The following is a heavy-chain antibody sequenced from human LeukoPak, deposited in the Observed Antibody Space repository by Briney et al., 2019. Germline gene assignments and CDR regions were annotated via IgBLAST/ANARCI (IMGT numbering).Heavy chain of an antibody. CDR3: ARRRNYYGSGSYWGSVWFDP. CDR1: GGSFSGYY. D-gene: IGHD3-10*01. J-gene: IGHJ5*02. V-gene: IGHV4-34*01. Sequence: PSETLSLTCAVYGGSFSGYYWSWIRQPPGKGLEWIGEINHSGSTNYNPSLKSRVTISVDTSKNQFSLKLSSVTAADTAVYYCARRRNYYGSGSYWGSVWFDPWGQGTLVTVSS. CDR2: INHSGST.